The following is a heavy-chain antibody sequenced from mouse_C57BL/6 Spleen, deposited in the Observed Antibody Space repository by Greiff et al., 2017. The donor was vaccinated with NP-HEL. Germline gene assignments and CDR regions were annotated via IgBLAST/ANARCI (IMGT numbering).Heavy chain of an antibody. CDR3: AREVTGTVPYYFDY. J-gene: IGHJ2*01. CDR2: IYPGDGDT. V-gene: IGHV1-82*01. CDR1: GYAFSSSW. D-gene: IGHD4-1*01. Sequence: QVQLKQSGPELVKPGASVKISCKASGYAFSSSWMNWVKQRPGKGLEWIGRIYPGDGDTNYNGKFKGKATLTADKSSSTAYMQLSSLTSEDSAVYCCAREVTGTVPYYFDYWGQGTTLTVSS.